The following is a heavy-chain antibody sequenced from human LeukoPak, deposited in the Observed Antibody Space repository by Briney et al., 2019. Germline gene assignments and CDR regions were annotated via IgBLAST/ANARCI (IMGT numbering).Heavy chain of an antibody. V-gene: IGHV3-33*01. CDR2: IWYDESKK. J-gene: IGHJ4*02. CDR1: GFTFRNYG. CDR3: ARDDCSTTICLAY. D-gene: IGHD2-2*01. Sequence: GTSLRLSCETSGFTFRNYGMHWVRQAPGKGLDWVAVIWYDESKKYYADSVKGRFTISRDISQNTLYLQMNSQRAEDTAVYYCARDDCSTTICLAYWGQGTLVSVSS.